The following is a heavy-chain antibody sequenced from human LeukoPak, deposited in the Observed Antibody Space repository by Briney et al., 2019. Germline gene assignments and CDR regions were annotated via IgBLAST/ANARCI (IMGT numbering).Heavy chain of an antibody. V-gene: IGHV3-9*01. Sequence: GGSLRLSCAASGFTFDDYAMHWVRQAPGKGLEWVSGISWNSGSIGYADSVKGRFTVSRDNAKNSLYLQMNSLRAEDTALYYCAKSPGGYCSSTSCYVAPYFQHSGQGTLVTVSS. CDR2: ISWNSGSI. CDR3: AKSPGGYCSSTSCYVAPYFQH. J-gene: IGHJ1*01. CDR1: GFTFDDYA. D-gene: IGHD2-2*01.